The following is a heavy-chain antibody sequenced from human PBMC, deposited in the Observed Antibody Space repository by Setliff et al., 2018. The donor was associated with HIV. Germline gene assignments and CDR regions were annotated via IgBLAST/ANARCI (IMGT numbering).Heavy chain of an antibody. D-gene: IGHD4-4*01. J-gene: IGHJ3*02. CDR1: GGSTSSSYY. Sequence: SETLCLTCTVAGGSTSSSYYWGWIRQPPGMGLEWIASIYHNGNTYYNPSLKSRVTMSVDTSKNQFSLKLSSVTAADTAVYYCATSLITVPPDAFDIWGQGTMVTVSS. CDR3: ATSLITVPPDAFDI. CDR2: IYHNGNT. V-gene: IGHV4-39*07.